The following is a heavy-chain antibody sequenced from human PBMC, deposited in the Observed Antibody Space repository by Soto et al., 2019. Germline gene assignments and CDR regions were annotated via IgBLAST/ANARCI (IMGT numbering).Heavy chain of an antibody. Sequence: GGSLRLSCAASGFTFSSYRMHWVRQAPGKGLVWVSRINNDGSVTNYADSVKGRFTISRDNAKSTLYLQMSSLRAEDTAVYYCVAAHASAFWGQATLVTVSS. V-gene: IGHV3-74*01. J-gene: IGHJ4*02. CDR1: GFTFSSYR. CDR2: INNDGSVT. D-gene: IGHD6-13*01. CDR3: VAAHASAF.